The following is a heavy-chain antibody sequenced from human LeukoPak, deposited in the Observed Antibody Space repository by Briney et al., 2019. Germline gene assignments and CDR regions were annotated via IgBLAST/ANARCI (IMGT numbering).Heavy chain of an antibody. D-gene: IGHD1-26*01. CDR1: GYTFTSYY. CDR2: INPSGGST. CDR3: ARYPPGVGATPRYFDY. V-gene: IGHV1-46*01. Sequence: ASVKVSCKASGYTFTSYYMHWVRQAPGQGLEWMGIINPSGGSTSYAQKFQGRVTMTRDTSTSTVYMELSSLRSEDTAVYYCARYPPGVGATPRYFDYWGQGTLVTVSS. J-gene: IGHJ4*02.